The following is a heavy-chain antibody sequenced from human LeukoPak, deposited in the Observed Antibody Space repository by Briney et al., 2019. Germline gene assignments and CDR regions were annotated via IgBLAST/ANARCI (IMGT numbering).Heavy chain of an antibody. V-gene: IGHV3-11*01. CDR3: TSNMAANYHYFYGIDV. D-gene: IGHD6-6*01. CDR1: GFSFSTYY. Sequence: GGSLRLSCAASGFSFSTYYIAWIRQAPGKGLEWVAFISSSTTSTYYADSVKGRFTVSRDNAKNSLSLQMSSLGVEDTGVYYCTSNMAANYHYFYGIDVWGQGTTVTVSS. CDR2: ISSSTTST. J-gene: IGHJ6*02.